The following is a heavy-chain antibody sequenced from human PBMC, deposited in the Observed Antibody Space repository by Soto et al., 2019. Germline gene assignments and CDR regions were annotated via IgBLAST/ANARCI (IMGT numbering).Heavy chain of an antibody. CDR1: GGSIRTYY. J-gene: IGHJ3*02. CDR2: IYYSGST. V-gene: IGHV4-59*08. Sequence: SETLSLTCSVSGGSIRTYYWSWIRQPPGKGLEWIGYIYYSGSTHYNPSLKSRVSMSVDTSKNQFSLTLTSVTAADTAVFYCAGTYDYSSGSYFNPHDAFDIWGQGTMVTVSS. D-gene: IGHD3-10*01. CDR3: AGTYDYSSGSYFNPHDAFDI.